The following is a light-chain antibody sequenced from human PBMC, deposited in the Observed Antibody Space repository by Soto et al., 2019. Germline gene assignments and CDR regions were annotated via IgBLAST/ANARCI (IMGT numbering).Light chain of an antibody. CDR3: CSYAGSSTFHVV. CDR1: SSDVGSYNL. Sequence: QSVLTQPASVSGSPGQSITISCTGTSSDVGSYNLVSWYQQHPGKAPKLMIYEGSKRLSGVSNRFSGSKSGNTASLTISGLQAEDEADYYCCSYAGSSTFHVVFGGGTKLTVL. CDR2: EGS. J-gene: IGLJ2*01. V-gene: IGLV2-23*01.